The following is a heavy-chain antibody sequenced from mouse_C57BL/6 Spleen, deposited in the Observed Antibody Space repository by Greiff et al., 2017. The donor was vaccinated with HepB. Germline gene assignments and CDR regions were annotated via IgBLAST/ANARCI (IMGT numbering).Heavy chain of an antibody. V-gene: IGHV1-81*01. CDR2: IYPRSGNT. Sequence: VQLVESGAELARPGASVKLSCKASGYTFTSYGISWVKQRTGQGLEWIGEIYPRSGNTYYNEKFKGKATLTADKSSSTAYMEHRSLTSEDSAVYFCARCPLYYGSSHWYFEVWGTGTTVTVSS. CDR1: GYTFTSYG. CDR3: ARCPLYYGSSHWYFEV. D-gene: IGHD1-1*01. J-gene: IGHJ1*03.